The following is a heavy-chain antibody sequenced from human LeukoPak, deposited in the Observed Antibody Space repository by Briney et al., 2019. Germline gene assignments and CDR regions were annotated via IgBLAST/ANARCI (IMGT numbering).Heavy chain of an antibody. CDR1: GDSISNGDYY. V-gene: IGHV4-30-4*01. Sequence: PSETLSLTCTVSGDSISNGDYYWRWIRHPPGKGLEWRGYIHNSGSNYYIASLQSRITMSVDTFENHFSLRLRSVTAADTAVYHCARHDYGDSYSFDSWGQGTQVTVSS. CDR3: ARHDYGDSYSFDS. J-gene: IGHJ4*02. D-gene: IGHD4-17*01. CDR2: IHNSGSN.